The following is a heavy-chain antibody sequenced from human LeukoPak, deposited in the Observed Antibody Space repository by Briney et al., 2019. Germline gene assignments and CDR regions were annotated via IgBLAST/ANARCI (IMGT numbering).Heavy chain of an antibody. CDR2: ISYDGSNK. V-gene: IGHV3-30-3*01. Sequence: GRSLRLSCAASGFTFSSYAMHWVRQAPGKGLEWVAVISYDGSNKYCADSVKGRFTISRDNSKNTLYLQMNSLRAEDTAVYYCARGGVAAAIQRGEGNFDYWGQGTLVTVSS. D-gene: IGHD2-2*02. CDR1: GFTFSSYA. J-gene: IGHJ4*02. CDR3: ARGGVAAAIQRGEGNFDY.